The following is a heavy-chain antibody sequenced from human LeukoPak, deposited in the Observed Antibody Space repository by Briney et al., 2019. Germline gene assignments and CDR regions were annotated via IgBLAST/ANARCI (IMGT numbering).Heavy chain of an antibody. CDR1: GGTFCSYA. CDR3: ARDGGLGAVAGWFDY. CDR2: IIPIFGTA. J-gene: IGHJ4*02. V-gene: IGHV1-69*05. Sequence: GSSVKVSCKASGGTFCSYAISWVRQAPGQGLEWMGRIIPIFGTANYAQKFQGRVTITTDESTSTAYMELSSLRSEDTAVYYCARDGGLGAVAGWFDYWGQGTLVTVSS. D-gene: IGHD6-19*01.